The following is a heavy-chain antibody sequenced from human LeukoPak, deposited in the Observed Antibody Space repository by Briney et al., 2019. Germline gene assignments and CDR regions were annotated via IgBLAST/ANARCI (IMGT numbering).Heavy chain of an antibody. CDR2: MNPNSGNT. CDR3: ATESGYSYGFDY. V-gene: IGHV1-8*03. J-gene: IGHJ4*02. CDR1: GYTFTSYD. D-gene: IGHD5-18*01. Sequence: ASVKVSCKASGYTFTSYDINWVRQATGQGLEWMGWMNPNSGNTGYAQKFQGRVTITRNTSISTAYMELSSLGSEDTAVYYCATESGYSYGFDYWGQGTLVTVSS.